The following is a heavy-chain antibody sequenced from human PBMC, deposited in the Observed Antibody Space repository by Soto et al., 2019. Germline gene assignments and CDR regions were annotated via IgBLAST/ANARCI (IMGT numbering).Heavy chain of an antibody. CDR1: GYTFTSYG. V-gene: IGHV1-18*01. D-gene: IGHD3-22*01. J-gene: IGHJ4*02. Sequence: QVQLVQSGAEVKKPGASVKVSCKASGYTFTSYGISWVRQAPGQGLEWMGWISAYNGNTNYAQKLQGRVTMTTDTSTSTAYMELRSLRSDDTAVYYCARMAGMDYYDSSGYPFDYWGQGTLVTVSS. CDR2: ISAYNGNT. CDR3: ARMAGMDYYDSSGYPFDY.